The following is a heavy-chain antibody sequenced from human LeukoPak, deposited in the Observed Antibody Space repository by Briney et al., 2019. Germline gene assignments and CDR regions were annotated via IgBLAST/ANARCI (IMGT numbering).Heavy chain of an antibody. J-gene: IGHJ4*02. CDR2: ISSSSNYI. CDR1: GFTFSTYT. D-gene: IGHD2-21*02. CDR3: ARGLCGGDCNFDY. V-gene: IGHV3-21*01. Sequence: PGGSLRLSCAVSGFTFSTYTMNWVHQAPGKGLEWVSSISSSSNYIYYADSVRGRFTISRDNAKNSLYLQMKSLRAEDTAVYYCARGLCGGDCNFDYWGQGTLVTVSS.